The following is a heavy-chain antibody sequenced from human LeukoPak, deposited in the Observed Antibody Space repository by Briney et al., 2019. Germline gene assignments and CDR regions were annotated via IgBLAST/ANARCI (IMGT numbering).Heavy chain of an antibody. V-gene: IGHV4-61*02. Sequence: SETLSLTCTVSGGSISSGSYYWSWIRQPAGKGLEWIGRIYTSGSTNYNPSLKSRVTISVDTSKNQFSLKLSSVTAADTAVYYCARDSGGHSYDHYMDVWGKGTTVTVSS. J-gene: IGHJ6*03. CDR3: ARDSGGHSYDHYMDV. D-gene: IGHD5-18*01. CDR1: GGSISSGSYY. CDR2: IYTSGST.